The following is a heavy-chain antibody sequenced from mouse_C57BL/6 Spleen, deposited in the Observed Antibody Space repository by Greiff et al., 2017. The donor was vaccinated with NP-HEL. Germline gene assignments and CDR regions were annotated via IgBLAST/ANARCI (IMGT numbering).Heavy chain of an antibody. CDR3: AVGYYGSSAMDY. J-gene: IGHJ4*01. CDR1: GFTFTSYW. D-gene: IGHD1-1*01. Sequence: QVQLLQPGAELVQPGASVKLSCKASGFTFTSYWMQWVKQRPGQGLEWIGEIDPSDSYTNYNQNFKGKATLTVDTYSSTAYMQLSSLTADDSAVYYCAVGYYGSSAMDYWGKGISVTVAS. V-gene: IGHV1-50*01. CDR2: IDPSDSYT.